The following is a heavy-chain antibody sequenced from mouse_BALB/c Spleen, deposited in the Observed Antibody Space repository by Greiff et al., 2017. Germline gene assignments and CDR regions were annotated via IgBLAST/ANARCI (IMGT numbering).Heavy chain of an antibody. CDR3: ARGTGVPYYFDY. V-gene: IGHV1-67*01. J-gene: IGHJ2*01. CDR2: ISTYYGNT. Sequence: QVQLQQSGPELVRPGVSVKISCKGSGYTFTDYAMHWVKQSHTKSLEWIGVISTYYGNTNYNQKFKGKATMTVDKSSSTAYMELARLTSEDSAIYYCARGTGVPYYFDYWGQGTTLTVSS. CDR1: GYTFTDYA. D-gene: IGHD3-3*01.